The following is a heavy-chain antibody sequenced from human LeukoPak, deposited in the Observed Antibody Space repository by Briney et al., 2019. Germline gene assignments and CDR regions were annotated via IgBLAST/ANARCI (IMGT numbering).Heavy chain of an antibody. D-gene: IGHD3-22*01. J-gene: IGHJ3*02. V-gene: IGHV3-30-3*02. CDR2: ISNDGGNR. CDR3: AKSRVVVDSFDI. Sequence: PGGSLRLSCAASGFTFSTCAMHWVRQAPGKGLEWVAVISNDGGNRFYSDFVKGRFTISRDNSKTTLYLQMNRLRTENTPIYYCAKSRVVVDSFDIWGQGTMVTVSS. CDR1: GFTFSTCA.